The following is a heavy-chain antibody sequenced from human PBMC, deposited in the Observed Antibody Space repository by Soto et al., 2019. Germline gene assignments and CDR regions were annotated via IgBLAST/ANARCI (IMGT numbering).Heavy chain of an antibody. CDR2: IGGSGAST. Sequence: GGSLRLSCAASGFTFTNYAMNWVRQAPGKGLEWVSVIGGSGASTKYADSVKGRFTVSRDNSENTLYLEMSSLRAEDTAVYYCAKGGSSTSSEFDYWGRGTLVTVSS. D-gene: IGHD2-2*01. J-gene: IGHJ4*02. V-gene: IGHV3-23*01. CDR1: GFTFTNYA. CDR3: AKGGSSTSSEFDY.